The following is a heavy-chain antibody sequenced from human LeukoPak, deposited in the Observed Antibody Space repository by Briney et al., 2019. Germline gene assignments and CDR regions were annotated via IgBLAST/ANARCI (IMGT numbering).Heavy chain of an antibody. CDR3: ARKGYGALDI. D-gene: IGHD1-1*01. V-gene: IGHV3-23*01. J-gene: IGHJ3*02. Sequence: GGSLRLSCAASGFTFSSYAMSWVRQAPGKGLEWVSAISGSGGSTYYADSVEGRFTISRDNSRNTLYLHMNSLRAEDTAVYYCARKGYGALDIWGQGTMVTVSS. CDR1: GFTFSSYA. CDR2: ISGSGGST.